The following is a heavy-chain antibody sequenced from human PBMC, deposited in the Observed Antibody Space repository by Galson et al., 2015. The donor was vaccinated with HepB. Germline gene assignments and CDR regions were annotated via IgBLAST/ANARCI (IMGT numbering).Heavy chain of an antibody. CDR1: GFTFSSYA. D-gene: IGHD6-13*01. Sequence: SLRLSCAASGFTFSSYAMSWVRQAPGKGLEWVSAISGSGGSTYYADSVKGRFTISRDNSKNTLYLQMNSLRAEDTAVYYCAKGPYSSSWYGVDYWGQGTLVTVSS. CDR2: ISGSGGST. J-gene: IGHJ4*02. V-gene: IGHV3-23*01. CDR3: AKGPYSSSWYGVDY.